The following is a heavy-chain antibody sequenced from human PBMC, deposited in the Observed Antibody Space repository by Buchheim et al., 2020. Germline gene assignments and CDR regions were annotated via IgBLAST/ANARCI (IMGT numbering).Heavy chain of an antibody. J-gene: IGHJ3*02. Sequence: QVQLQESGPGLVKPSQTLSLTCTVSGGSISSGGYYWSWIRQPAGKGLEWIGRIYTTGSTTYNPSLRSRVTISLDTSKNQSSLKLRSVTAADTAVFYCARDRDTMRHDAFDIWGQGT. CDR2: IYTTGST. V-gene: IGHV4-61*02. D-gene: IGHD3-10*01. CDR1: GGSISSGGYY. CDR3: ARDRDTMRHDAFDI.